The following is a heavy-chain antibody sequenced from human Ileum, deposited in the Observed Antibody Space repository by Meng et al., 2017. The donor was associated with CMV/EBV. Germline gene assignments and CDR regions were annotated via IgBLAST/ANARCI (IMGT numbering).Heavy chain of an antibody. Sequence: GGSLKISCVASGFTFSDYGMHWVRQAPGKGLVWVTFIKYDTRSIDYADSVKGRFTISRDDSKNTLYLQMNSLRPEDTAMYYCAINGGGELRDAFDIWGQGTMVTVSS. CDR3: AINGGGELRDAFDI. D-gene: IGHD1-26*01. CDR1: GFTFSDYG. CDR2: IKYDTRSI. V-gene: IGHV3-30*02. J-gene: IGHJ3*02.